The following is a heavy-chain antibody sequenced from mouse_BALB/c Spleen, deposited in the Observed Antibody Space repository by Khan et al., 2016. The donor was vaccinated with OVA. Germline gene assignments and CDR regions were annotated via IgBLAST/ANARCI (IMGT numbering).Heavy chain of an antibody. Sequence: QVQLKQSGAELVNPGASVNLSCKASGYTLTSYWMHWVKQRPGQGLEWIGEINPSNGRTNYNEKFKSKATLTVDNSSSPAYMQLSSPTSEDSAVYYCARLLINFYYWGQGTTLTVSS. V-gene: IGHV1S81*02. J-gene: IGHJ2*01. CDR2: INPSNGRT. D-gene: IGHD2-1*01. CDR1: GYTLTSYW. CDR3: ARLLINFYY.